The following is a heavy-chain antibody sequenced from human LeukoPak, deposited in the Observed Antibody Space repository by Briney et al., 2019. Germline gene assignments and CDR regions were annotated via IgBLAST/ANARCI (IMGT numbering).Heavy chain of an antibody. Sequence: GGSLRLSCAASGFTFSSNWMHWVRQAPGKGLVWVSRINTDGSITNYADSVKGRFTISRDNAKNTLYLQMNSLRAEDTAVYYCARGALRWHMDVWGKGTTVTISS. CDR3: ARGALRWHMDV. CDR2: INTDGSIT. CDR1: GFTFSSNW. D-gene: IGHD3-3*01. J-gene: IGHJ6*03. V-gene: IGHV3-74*01.